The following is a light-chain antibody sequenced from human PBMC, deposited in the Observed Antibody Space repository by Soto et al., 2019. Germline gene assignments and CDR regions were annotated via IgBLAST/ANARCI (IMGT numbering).Light chain of an antibody. CDR2: EVF. J-gene: IGLJ3*02. Sequence: QSALTQPPSVSGSPGQSLTISCTGTSSDVGGYNYVSWYHQHPGKAPKLIIYEVFKRPSGVPDRFSGSKSGNTASLTVSGLQAEDEADYYCSSYAGSDSVLFGGGTKVTVL. CDR1: SSDVGGYNY. V-gene: IGLV2-8*01. CDR3: SSYAGSDSVL.